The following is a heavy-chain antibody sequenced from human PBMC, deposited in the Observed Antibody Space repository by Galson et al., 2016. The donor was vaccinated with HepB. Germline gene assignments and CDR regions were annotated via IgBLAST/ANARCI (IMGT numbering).Heavy chain of an antibody. CDR3: AKVGDAPGWYLGL. Sequence: SLRLSCAASRFTFTGTVMSWVRQAPGKGLEWVSFIRSSDSSTYYADSVKGRFIISKDDSRNTLYLQMNSLRAEDTAVYYCAKVGDAPGWYLGLWGRGTLVTVSS. V-gene: IGHV3-23*01. CDR2: IRSSDSST. CDR1: RFTFTGTV. D-gene: IGHD5-24*01. J-gene: IGHJ2*01.